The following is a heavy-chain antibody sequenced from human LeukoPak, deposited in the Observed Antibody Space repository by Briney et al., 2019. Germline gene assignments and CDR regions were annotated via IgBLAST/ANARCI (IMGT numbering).Heavy chain of an antibody. CDR1: GFTFSSYW. J-gene: IGHJ4*02. V-gene: IGHV3-7*01. D-gene: IGHD1-26*01. Sequence: PGGSLRLSCAASGFTFSSYWMSWVRQAPGKGLEWVANIRQDGSEKYYVDSVKGRFTISRDNAKNSLYLQMNSLRAEDTAVYYCAREGSGSYFYYFDYWGQGTLVTVSS. CDR2: IRQDGSEK. CDR3: AREGSGSYFYYFDY.